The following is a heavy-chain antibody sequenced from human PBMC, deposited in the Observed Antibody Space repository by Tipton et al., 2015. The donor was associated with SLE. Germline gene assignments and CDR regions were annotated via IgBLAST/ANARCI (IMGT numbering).Heavy chain of an antibody. CDR3: ARVFHSYGDF. CDR2: ISGANGYT. D-gene: IGHD5-18*01. V-gene: IGHV1-18*04. Sequence: QLVQSGAEVKKPGASVKVSCKASGYTFTSYGISWVRQVPGQGLERMGWISGANGYTNFAQRFQGRVTMTTDTSTSTAYMELRSLRSDDTAVYYCARVFHSYGDFWGQGMLVTVSS. J-gene: IGHJ4*02. CDR1: GYTFTSYG.